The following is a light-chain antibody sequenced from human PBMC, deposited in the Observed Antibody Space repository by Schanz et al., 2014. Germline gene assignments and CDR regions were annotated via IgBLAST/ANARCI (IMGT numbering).Light chain of an antibody. CDR2: DVS. J-gene: IGLJ2*01. Sequence: QSALTQPASVSGSPGQSITISCTGTSSDVGTYNYVSWYQHHPGKAPKLMIYDVSDRPSGVSNRFSGSKSGNTASLTISGLQAEDEADYYCCSYAGSRVVFGGGTKLTVL. CDR3: CSYAGSRVV. CDR1: SSDVGTYNY. V-gene: IGLV2-14*03.